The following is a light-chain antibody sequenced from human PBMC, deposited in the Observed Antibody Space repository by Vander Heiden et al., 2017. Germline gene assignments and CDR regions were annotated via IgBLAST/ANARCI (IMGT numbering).Light chain of an antibody. V-gene: IGKV3-15*01. J-gene: IGKJ2*02. CDR2: GAS. CDR1: QCISKS. Sequence: VLTQSPATLSPSPGGRDTLSCTASQCISKSLACYQQKPGQAPRLLIDGASFRATGIPARFSGSVSGTEFTLTISSLQFEDFAVYYCQQYHKWPPCTFGQGTKLEIK. CDR3: QQYHKWPPCT.